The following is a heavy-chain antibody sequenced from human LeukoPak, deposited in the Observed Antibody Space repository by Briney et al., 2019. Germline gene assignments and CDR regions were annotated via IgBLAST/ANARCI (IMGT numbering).Heavy chain of an antibody. CDR1: GGSFSGYY. CDR2: INHSGST. V-gene: IGHV4-34*01. D-gene: IGHD3-3*01. CDR3: VAYDFWSGNLDY. J-gene: IGHJ4*02. Sequence: PSETLSLTCAVYGGSFSGYYWSWIRQPPGKGLEWIGEINHSGSTNYNPSLKSRVTISVDTSKNQFSLKLSSVTAADTAVYYCVAYDFWSGNLDYWGQGTLVTVSS.